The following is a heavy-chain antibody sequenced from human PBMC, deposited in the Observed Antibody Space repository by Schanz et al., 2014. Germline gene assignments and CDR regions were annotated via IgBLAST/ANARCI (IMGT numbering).Heavy chain of an antibody. D-gene: IGHD5-18*01. V-gene: IGHV1-69*04. CDR1: GGTFSSFG. Sequence: VQLEQSGAEVKKPGSSVKVSCKASGGTFSSFGINWVRQAPGQGLEWMGRIIPSLGLAKYEQKFQDKVTITADTSTTTAYMELSGLRSEDTAVYYCARGPAQGYSYGHNIGDYYYGMDVWGQGTTVTVSS. CDR2: IIPSLGLA. J-gene: IGHJ6*02. CDR3: ARGPAQGYSYGHNIGDYYYGMDV.